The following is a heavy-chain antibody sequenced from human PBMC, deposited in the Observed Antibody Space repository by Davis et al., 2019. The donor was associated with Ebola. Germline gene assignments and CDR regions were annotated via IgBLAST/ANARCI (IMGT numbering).Heavy chain of an antibody. D-gene: IGHD2-2*01. Sequence: GESLKISCQDSGNSFSSHWIGWVRQLPGKGLEWMGILFTGDSDTTYRPSFRGQVTISADKSTKTAFLVWTGLKASDTAMYYCASLRRTITSMDDAFDIWGQGTMVTVSS. CDR2: LFTGDSDT. CDR1: GNSFSSHW. V-gene: IGHV5-51*01. J-gene: IGHJ3*02. CDR3: ASLRRTITSMDDAFDI.